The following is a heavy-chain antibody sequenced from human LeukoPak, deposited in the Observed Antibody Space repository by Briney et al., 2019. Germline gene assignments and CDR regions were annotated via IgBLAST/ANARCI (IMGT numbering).Heavy chain of an antibody. CDR1: GFTFSSYA. V-gene: IGHV3-23*01. D-gene: IGHD2-15*01. Sequence: GGSLRLSCAASGFTFSSYAMSWVRQAPGKGLEWVSAISGSGGSTYYADSVKGRFTISRDNSKNTLYLQMNSLRAEDTAVYYCAKAQSLSYIVVVVAAIPSFDYWGQGTLVTVSS. J-gene: IGHJ4*02. CDR2: ISGSGGST. CDR3: AKAQSLSYIVVVVAAIPSFDY.